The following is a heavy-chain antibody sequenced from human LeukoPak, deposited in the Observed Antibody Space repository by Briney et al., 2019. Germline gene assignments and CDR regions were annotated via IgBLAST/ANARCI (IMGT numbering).Heavy chain of an antibody. D-gene: IGHD3-22*01. J-gene: IGHJ5*02. CDR3: AKDSQATYYYDSSGPNWFDP. Sequence: GGSLRLSCAASGFTVSSNYMSWVRQAPGKGLEWVSAISGSGGSTYYADSVKGRFTISRDNSKNTLYLQMNSLRAEDTAVYYCAKDSQATYYYDSSGPNWFDPWGQGTLVTVSS. CDR2: ISGSGGST. V-gene: IGHV3-23*01. CDR1: GFTVSSNY.